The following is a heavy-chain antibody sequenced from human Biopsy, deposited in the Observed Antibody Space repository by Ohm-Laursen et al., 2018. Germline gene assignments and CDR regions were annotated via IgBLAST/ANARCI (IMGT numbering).Heavy chain of an antibody. CDR2: FAPENGKA. J-gene: IGHJ4*02. V-gene: IGHV1-24*01. Sequence: SSVKVSCKVSGYAVTEFSMHWVRQAPGKGLEWMGGFAPENGKAIYAQKFQGRVTMTEDTFTDTAYMELSSLRSEDTAVYYCAADINVWNVNYWGQGTQVTVSS. D-gene: IGHD1-1*01. CDR3: AADINVWNVNY. CDR1: GYAVTEFS.